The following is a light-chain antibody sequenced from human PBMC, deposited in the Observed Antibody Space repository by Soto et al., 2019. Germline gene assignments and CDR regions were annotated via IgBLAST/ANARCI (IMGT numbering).Light chain of an antibody. J-gene: IGKJ1*01. V-gene: IGKV2-28*01. CDR2: LGS. CDR3: MQALQAPWT. CDR1: QSLLHDNGYNY. Sequence: DIVMTQSPLSLPVTPGEPASISCRSSQSLLHDNGYNYLDWYLQKPGQSPQLLIYLGSNRACGVPDRFSGSASGTDFTLKISRVEAEDAGIYYCMQALQAPWTFGQGTKVEIK.